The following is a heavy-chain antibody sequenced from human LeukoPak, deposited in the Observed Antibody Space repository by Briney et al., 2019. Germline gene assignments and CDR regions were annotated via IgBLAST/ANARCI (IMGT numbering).Heavy chain of an antibody. V-gene: IGHV3-7*01. CDR3: ARDQGDFWSGYGRDY. J-gene: IGHJ4*02. D-gene: IGHD3-3*01. CDR1: GFTFSSYW. Sequence: GGSLRLFCAASGFTFSSYWMSWVRQAPGKGLEWVANIKQDGSEKYYVDSVKGRFTISRDNAKNSLYLQMNGLRAEDTAVYYCARDQGDFWSGYGRDYWGQGTLVTVSS. CDR2: IKQDGSEK.